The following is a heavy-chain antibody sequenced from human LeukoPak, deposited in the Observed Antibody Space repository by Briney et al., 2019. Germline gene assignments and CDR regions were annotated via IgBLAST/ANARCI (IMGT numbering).Heavy chain of an antibody. CDR1: GFNFDDYA. D-gene: IGHD3-22*01. CDR3: AKGAPKVYSDSSGYYVSYDY. J-gene: IGHJ4*02. CDR2: ISWTSGTI. Sequence: GRSLRLSCAASGFNFDDYAMYWVRQAPGKGLEVFSGISWTSGTIGYTDSVKGRFTISRDSAKNSLYLQMNSLRAEDTALYYCAKGAPKVYSDSSGYYVSYDYWGQGTLVTVSS. V-gene: IGHV3-9*01.